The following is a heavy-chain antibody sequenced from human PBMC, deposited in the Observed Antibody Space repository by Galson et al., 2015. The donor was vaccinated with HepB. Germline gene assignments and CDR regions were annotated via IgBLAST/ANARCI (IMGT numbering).Heavy chain of an antibody. V-gene: IGHV3-48*03. CDR3: AKDPGYYDFWSGCYYYYYGMDV. J-gene: IGHJ6*02. CDR2: ISSSGSTI. CDR1: GFTFSSYE. Sequence: SLRLSCAASGFTFSSYEMNWVRQAPGKGLEWVSYISSSGSTIYYADSVKGRFTISRDNSKNTLYLQMNSLRAEDTAVYYCAKDPGYYDFWSGCYYYYYGMDVWGQGSTVTVSS. D-gene: IGHD3-3*01.